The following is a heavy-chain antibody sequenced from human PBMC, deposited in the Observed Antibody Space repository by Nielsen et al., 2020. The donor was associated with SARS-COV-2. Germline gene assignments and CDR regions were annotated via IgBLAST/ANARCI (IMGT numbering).Heavy chain of an antibody. Sequence: GSLKISCTASGFTFGDYAMSWFRQAPGRGLEWVGFIRSKAYGGATEYAASVKGRFTISRDDSKSIAYLQMNSLKTEDTAVYYCTRDSFSGYYHDAFDIWGQGTMVTVSS. CDR2: IRSKAYGGAT. D-gene: IGHD3-22*01. CDR1: GFTFGDYA. CDR3: TRDSFSGYYHDAFDI. J-gene: IGHJ3*02. V-gene: IGHV3-49*03.